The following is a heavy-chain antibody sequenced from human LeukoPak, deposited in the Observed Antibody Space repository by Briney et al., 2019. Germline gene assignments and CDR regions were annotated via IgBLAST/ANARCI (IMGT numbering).Heavy chain of an antibody. Sequence: PGGSLRLSCAASGFTFSNAWRNWVRQAPGKGREWVGRIKSKTDSGTTDYAAPVKGRFTISRDDSKNTLYLQMNSPKTEDTAVYYCTTEGLSSSWYGDYWGQGTLVTVSS. CDR1: GFTFSNAW. D-gene: IGHD6-13*01. J-gene: IGHJ4*02. V-gene: IGHV3-15*07. CDR3: TTEGLSSSWYGDY. CDR2: IKSKTDSGTT.